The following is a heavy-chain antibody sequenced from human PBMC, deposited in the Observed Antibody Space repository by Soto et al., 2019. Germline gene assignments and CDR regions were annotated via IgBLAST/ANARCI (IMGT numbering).Heavy chain of an antibody. CDR1: GGSVNIGTYY. D-gene: IGHD3-10*01. CDR3: ARDGSERPATY. Sequence: SETLSLTCTVPGGSVNIGTYYWIWIRQPPGKGLEWIGVFYNGGTTNYSPSLKSRVTISVDTSKNQFSLKLNSVTAADTAVYYCARDGSERPATYWGQGILVTVSS. V-gene: IGHV4-61*01. CDR2: FYNGGTT. J-gene: IGHJ4*02.